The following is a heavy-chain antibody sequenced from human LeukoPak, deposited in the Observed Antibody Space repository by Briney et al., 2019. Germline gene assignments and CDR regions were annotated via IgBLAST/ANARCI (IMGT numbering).Heavy chain of an antibody. V-gene: IGHV4-39*01. CDR3: ARHSRGYYYYMDV. CDR2: IYYNGST. Sequence: PSETLSLTCTVSGGSISSSSYYWGWIRQPPGKGLEWIGSIYYNGSTYYNPSLKSRVTISVDTSKNQFSLKLSSVTAADTAVYYCARHSRGYYYYMDVWGKGTTVTVSS. D-gene: IGHD2-2*01. CDR1: GGSISSSSYY. J-gene: IGHJ6*03.